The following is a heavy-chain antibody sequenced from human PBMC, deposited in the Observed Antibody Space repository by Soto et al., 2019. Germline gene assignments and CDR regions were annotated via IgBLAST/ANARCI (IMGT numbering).Heavy chain of an antibody. J-gene: IGHJ4*02. D-gene: IGHD5-18*01. CDR3: AREVRVDTSGCLDY. CDR1: GGSISSYY. CDR2: IYTSGST. V-gene: IGHV4-4*07. Sequence: LSLTCTVSGGSISSYYWSWIRQPAGKGLEWIGRIYTSGSTNYNPSLKSRVTMSVDTSKNQFSLKLSSVTAADTAVYYCAREVRVDTSGCLDYWGQGTLVTVSS.